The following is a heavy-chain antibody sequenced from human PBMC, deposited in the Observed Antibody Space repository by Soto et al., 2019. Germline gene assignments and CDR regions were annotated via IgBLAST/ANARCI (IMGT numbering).Heavy chain of an antibody. Sequence: EASVKVSCKASGGTFSSYAISCVRQAPGQGLEWMGGIIPIFGTANYAQKFQGRVTITADESTSTAYMELSSLRSEDTAVYYCARVSYYYDSSGEYNWFDPWGQGTPVTVSS. D-gene: IGHD3-22*01. J-gene: IGHJ5*02. CDR1: GGTFSSYA. V-gene: IGHV1-69*13. CDR3: ARVSYYYDSSGEYNWFDP. CDR2: IIPIFGTA.